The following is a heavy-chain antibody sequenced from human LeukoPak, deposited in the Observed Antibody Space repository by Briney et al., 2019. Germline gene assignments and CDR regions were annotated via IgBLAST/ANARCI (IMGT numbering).Heavy chain of an antibody. CDR1: GFTFSSYA. Sequence: GGSLRLSCAASGFTFSSYAMSWVRQAPGKGLEWVSTISGSGGSTYCADSVKGRFTISRDNSKNTLYLQMNSLRAEDTAVYYCAKIESGSYYDYFGYWGQGTLVTVSS. D-gene: IGHD1-26*01. CDR3: AKIESGSYYDYFGY. CDR2: ISGSGGST. V-gene: IGHV3-23*01. J-gene: IGHJ4*02.